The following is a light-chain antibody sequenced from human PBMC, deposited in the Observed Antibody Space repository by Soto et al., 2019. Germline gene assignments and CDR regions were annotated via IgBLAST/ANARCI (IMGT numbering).Light chain of an antibody. Sequence: QSVLTQPPPVSAAPGQKVTISCSGSSSNIGNTYVSWYQQLPETAPKLLIYENSKRPSGIPDRFSGSKSGTSATLDITGLQTGDEADYYCGTWDSNLNADVFGTGTKVTVL. CDR3: GTWDSNLNADV. V-gene: IGLV1-51*02. CDR2: ENS. J-gene: IGLJ1*01. CDR1: SSNIGNTY.